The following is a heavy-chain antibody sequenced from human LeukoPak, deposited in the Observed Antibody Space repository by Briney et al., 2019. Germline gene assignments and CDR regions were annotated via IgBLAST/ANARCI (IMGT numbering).Heavy chain of an antibody. CDR3: ARQTSGGYTVFSGKPRGHLFDP. CDR2: IIPIFGTT. V-gene: IGHV1-69*13. CDR1: GDTFSIYG. Sequence: SVKVSCTASGDTFSIYGISWVRQAPGQGLEWMGGIIPIFGTTNYTQKFQGRVTISPDDSTSTAYMDRSSLTSEDTAVYYCARQTSGGYTVFSGKPRGHLFDPWGQGTLVTVSS. D-gene: IGHD5-24*01. J-gene: IGHJ5*02.